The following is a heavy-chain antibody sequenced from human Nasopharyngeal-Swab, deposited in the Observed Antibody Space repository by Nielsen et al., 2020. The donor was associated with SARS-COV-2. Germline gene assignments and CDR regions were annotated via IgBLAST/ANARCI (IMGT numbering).Heavy chain of an antibody. CDR2: ISGGDDTT. Sequence: GESLKISCAASGFTLSNYAMNWVRLAPEKGLEWVSAISGGDDTTYYADSVKGRFTISRDASKNTLFLQMNSLRTEDTAVYYCAKDSVVIPAAWFDPWGQGTLVTVSS. J-gene: IGHJ5*02. D-gene: IGHD2-2*01. CDR3: AKDSVVIPAAWFDP. CDR1: GFTLSNYA. V-gene: IGHV3-23*01.